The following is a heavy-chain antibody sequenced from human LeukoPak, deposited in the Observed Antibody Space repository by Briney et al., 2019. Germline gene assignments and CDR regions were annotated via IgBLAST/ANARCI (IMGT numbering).Heavy chain of an antibody. D-gene: IGHD1-26*01. V-gene: IGHV3-7*01. J-gene: IGHJ4*02. Sequence: GGSLRLSCAASGFTFSGYWMSWVRQAPGKGLEWVANIKQDGSEKYYVDSVKGRFTISRDNAKNSLYLQMNSLRAEDTAVYYCASDQGGATDYWGQGTLVTVSS. CDR1: GFTFSGYW. CDR3: ASDQGGATDY. CDR2: IKQDGSEK.